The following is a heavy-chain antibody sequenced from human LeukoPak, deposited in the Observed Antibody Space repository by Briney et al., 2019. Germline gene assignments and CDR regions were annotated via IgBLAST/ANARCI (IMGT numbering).Heavy chain of an antibody. J-gene: IGHJ5*02. CDR3: ARHPGVAWFDP. CDR1: GGSFSGYY. V-gene: IGHV4-34*01. D-gene: IGHD3-3*01. Sequence: SETLSLTCAVYGGSFSGYYWSWIRQPPGKGLEWIGEINHSGSTNYNPSLKSRVTISVDTSKNQFSLKLSSVTAADTAVYYCARHPGVAWFDPWGQGTLVTVSS. CDR2: INHSGST.